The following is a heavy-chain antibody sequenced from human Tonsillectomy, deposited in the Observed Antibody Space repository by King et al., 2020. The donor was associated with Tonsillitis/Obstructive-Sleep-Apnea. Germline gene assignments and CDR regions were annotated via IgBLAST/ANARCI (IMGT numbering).Heavy chain of an antibody. Sequence: VQLVESGAEVKKPGESLRISCKGSGFRFTNYWITWVRQTPGEGLEWMGRIDPTDSYATYSPSFQGHVTISADKSISTAYLQWRSLNASDTATYFCARDYGDRGAFDIWGQGTTVIVSS. CDR2: IDPTDSYA. D-gene: IGHD4-17*01. CDR1: GFRFTNYW. CDR3: ARDYGDRGAFDI. J-gene: IGHJ3*02. V-gene: IGHV5-10-1*01.